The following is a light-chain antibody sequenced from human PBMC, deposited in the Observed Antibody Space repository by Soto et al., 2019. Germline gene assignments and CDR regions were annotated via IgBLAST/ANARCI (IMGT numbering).Light chain of an antibody. CDR1: QSVSSY. CDR3: QQYGDSPKYT. Sequence: EIVLTQSPATLSLSPGERATLSCRASQSVSSYLAWYQQKPGQAPRLLIYDASNRATGIPARFSGSGSGTDFTLTISSLEPEDFAVYYCQQYGDSPKYTFGQGTKLEIK. CDR2: DAS. J-gene: IGKJ2*01. V-gene: IGKV3-11*01.